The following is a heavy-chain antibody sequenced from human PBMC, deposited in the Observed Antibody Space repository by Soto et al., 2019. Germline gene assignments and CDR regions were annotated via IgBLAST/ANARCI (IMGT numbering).Heavy chain of an antibody. D-gene: IGHD4-17*01. CDR1: GFTVSSNY. CDR3: AREARWDFDY. V-gene: IGHV3-66*01. Sequence: EVQLVESGGGLVQPGGSLRLSCAASGFTVSSNYMSWVSQAPGKGLEWVSVIYSGGSTYYADSVKGRFTISRDNSKNTLYLQMNSLRAEDSAVYYCAREARWDFDYWGQGTLVTVSS. J-gene: IGHJ4*02. CDR2: IYSGGST.